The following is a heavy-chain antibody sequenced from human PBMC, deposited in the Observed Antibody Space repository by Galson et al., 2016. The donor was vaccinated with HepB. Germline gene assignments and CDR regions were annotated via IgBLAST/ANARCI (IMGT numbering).Heavy chain of an antibody. D-gene: IGHD6-25*01. Sequence: SLRLSCAVSGFTVDDYAMHWVRQAPGKGLEWVAGISYNSASIGYADAVKGRFTISRDNSKNSLYLQMSSLRPDDTALYYCAKDVGEGGGFWYYFDYWGLGTLVTVSS. CDR2: ISYNSASI. CDR1: GFTVDDYA. CDR3: AKDVGEGGGFWYYFDY. V-gene: IGHV3-9*01. J-gene: IGHJ4*02.